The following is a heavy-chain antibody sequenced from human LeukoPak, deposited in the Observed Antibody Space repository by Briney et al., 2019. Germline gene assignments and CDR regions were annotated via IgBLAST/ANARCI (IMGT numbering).Heavy chain of an antibody. CDR2: FYNSGRP. V-gene: IGHV4-61*02. CDR1: GGSISRDLYY. CDR3: ARGDLRADWFDR. J-gene: IGHJ5*02. D-gene: IGHD3-3*01. Sequence: PSETLSLTCTLSGGSISRDLYYWHWIPKPAGKGLEWIGRFYNSGRPTFTPSPKSRVTISAHTPKHPSSLQLSPLPAAAPAPYSCARGDLRADWFDRGGQGTLVIVS.